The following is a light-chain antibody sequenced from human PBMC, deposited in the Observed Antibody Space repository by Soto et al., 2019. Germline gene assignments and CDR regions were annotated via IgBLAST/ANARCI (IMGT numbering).Light chain of an antibody. J-gene: IGKJ1*01. Sequence: TLSPATLSASKGERVSLSCRATQSVTYNLAWYQQKPGQAPRLLIYGASTRATGIPARFSGRGSGTEFTLTVTSLQSEDFAVYYCQQYNDWLWTFGQGTKVDI. CDR1: QSVTYN. CDR3: QQYNDWLWT. CDR2: GAS. V-gene: IGKV3-15*01.